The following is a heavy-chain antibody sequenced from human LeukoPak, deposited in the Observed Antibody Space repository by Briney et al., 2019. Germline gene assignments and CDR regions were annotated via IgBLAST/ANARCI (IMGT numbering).Heavy chain of an antibody. J-gene: IGHJ4*02. V-gene: IGHV1-69*05. CDR2: IIPIFGTA. D-gene: IGHD3-10*01. CDR3: ARGIVEVRGVSDY. Sequence: ASVKVSCKASGGTFSSYAISWVRQAPGQGLEWMGGIIPIFGTANYAQKFQGRVTMTRDTSISTAYMELSRLRSDDTAVYYCARGIVEVRGVSDYWGQGTLVTVSS. CDR1: GGTFSSYA.